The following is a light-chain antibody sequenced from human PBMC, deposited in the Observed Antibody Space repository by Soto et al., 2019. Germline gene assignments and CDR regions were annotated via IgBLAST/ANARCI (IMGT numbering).Light chain of an antibody. CDR3: QQYSSWLWT. J-gene: IGKJ1*01. Sequence: EIVMTQSPATLSVSPGERATLSCRASQSVDSKLAWYQQKPGQGPRLLIYGASSRATGIPARFSGSGSGTEFPLTISRLESEDFAVYYCQQYSSWLWTFGLGTQVEIK. CDR2: GAS. CDR1: QSVDSK. V-gene: IGKV3-15*01.